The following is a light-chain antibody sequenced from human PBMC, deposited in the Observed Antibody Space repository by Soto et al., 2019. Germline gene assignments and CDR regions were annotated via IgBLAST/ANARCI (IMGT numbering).Light chain of an antibody. CDR1: QSISTW. Sequence: DIQMTQSPSTLSASVGDRVTMTCRASQSISTWLAWYQQRPGRAPKLLIYRAAILEDGVPSTFSGSASGTEFTLTISSLQPDDFATYYCQQHNTFPWTFGQGTKVEIK. CDR3: QQHNTFPWT. V-gene: IGKV1-5*03. CDR2: RAA. J-gene: IGKJ1*01.